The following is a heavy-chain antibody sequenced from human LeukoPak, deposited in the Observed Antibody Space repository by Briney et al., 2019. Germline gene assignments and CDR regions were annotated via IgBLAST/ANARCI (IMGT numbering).Heavy chain of an antibody. V-gene: IGHV3-21*01. CDR1: GFTFSRYS. CDR3: ARGLSGSYIYFDY. J-gene: IGHJ4*02. D-gene: IGHD1-26*01. Sequence: GGSLRLSCAASGFTFSRYSMNWVRQAPGKGLEWVSSISISSNYIYYADSVKGRFTISRDNAKNSLYLQMNSLRAEDTAVYYCARGLSGSYIYFDYWGQGTLVTVSS. CDR2: ISISSNYI.